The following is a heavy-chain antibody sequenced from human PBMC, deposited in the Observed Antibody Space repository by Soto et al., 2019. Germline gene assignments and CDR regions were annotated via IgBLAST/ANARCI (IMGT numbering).Heavy chain of an antibody. CDR1: GFTFSSYA. D-gene: IGHD4-4*01. J-gene: IGHJ6*02. V-gene: IGHV3-23*01. CDR2: ISGSGGSP. Sequence: GSLRLSCAASGFTFSSYAMNWVRQAPGKGLEWVSAISGSGGSPYYADSVKGRVTITRDTSASTAYMELSSLRSEDTAVYYCASSYSNYALIDYYYYGMDVWGQGTTVTVSS. CDR3: ASSYSNYALIDYYYYGMDV.